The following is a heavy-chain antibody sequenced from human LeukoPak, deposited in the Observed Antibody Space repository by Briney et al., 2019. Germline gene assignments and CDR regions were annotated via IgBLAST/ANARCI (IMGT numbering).Heavy chain of an antibody. V-gene: IGHV3-48*03. CDR2: ISSRGSTI. D-gene: IGHD3-16*01. CDR1: GFTFSGYE. Sequence: GGSLRLSCAASGFTFSGYEMNWVRQAPGEGLEGGSYISSRGSTIYCAESVKGRVTISRDNAKNSLYLQSNSLRADDTAVYYCARAWGSAPGDYWGQGTLVSVSS. CDR3: ARAWGSAPGDY. J-gene: IGHJ4*02.